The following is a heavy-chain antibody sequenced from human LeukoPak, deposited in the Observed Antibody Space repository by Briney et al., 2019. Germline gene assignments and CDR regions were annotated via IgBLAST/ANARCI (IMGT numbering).Heavy chain of an antibody. CDR1: GVSISNYY. CDR2: IYTSGST. CDR3: ARGSLRPASSNDY. J-gene: IGHJ4*02. Sequence: SETLSLTCTVSGVSISNYYWSWIRQPAGKGLEWIGRIYTSGSTKYDPSLKSRVTISVDKSKNQFSLKLSSVTAADTAVYYCARGSLRPASSNDYWGQGTLVTVSS. V-gene: IGHV4-4*07. D-gene: IGHD6-6*01.